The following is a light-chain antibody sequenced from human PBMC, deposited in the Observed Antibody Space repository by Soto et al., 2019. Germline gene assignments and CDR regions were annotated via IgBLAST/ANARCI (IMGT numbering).Light chain of an antibody. CDR1: QSASSSY. Sequence: EIVLTQSPGTLSLSPGERVTLSCRASQSASSSYLAWYQQKPDQAPILLFYGASSRATGVPYRFSGSGSGTDFTLTISRLEPEDFGAYYCQQYGGTPFTFGQGTKLEI. V-gene: IGKV3-20*01. CDR3: QQYGGTPFT. CDR2: GAS. J-gene: IGKJ2*01.